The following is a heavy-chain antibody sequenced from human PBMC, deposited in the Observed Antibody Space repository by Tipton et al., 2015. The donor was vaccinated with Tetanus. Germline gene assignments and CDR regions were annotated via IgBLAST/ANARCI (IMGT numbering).Heavy chain of an antibody. D-gene: IGHD3-16*01. CDR1: GFTFSRHC. Sequence: SLRLSCAASGFTFSRHCMNWVRQAPGKGLEWVSYISSSSSNIYYAESVEGRFTISRDDAKSSLFLHMNSLREEDTAVYYCARGPLGPSNDYVWGSYDYWGRGALVTVSS. V-gene: IGHV3-48*02. J-gene: IGHJ4*02. CDR3: ARGPLGPSNDYVWGSYDY. CDR2: ISSSSSNI.